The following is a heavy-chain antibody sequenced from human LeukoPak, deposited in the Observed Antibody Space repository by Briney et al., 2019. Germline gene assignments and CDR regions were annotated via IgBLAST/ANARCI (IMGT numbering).Heavy chain of an antibody. J-gene: IGHJ6*03. D-gene: IGHD1-1*01. CDR1: GFTFSGFD. CDR2: IGTASDT. CDR3: ARGPPRGKYYYMDV. Sequence: PGGSLRLSCAASGFTFSGFDMHWVRQPTGQGLEWVSTIGTASDTYYPGSVEGRFTLSRDNAKNSLYLQMNSLTAGDKAVYYCARGPPRGKYYYMDVWGKGATVTVSS. V-gene: IGHV3-13*01.